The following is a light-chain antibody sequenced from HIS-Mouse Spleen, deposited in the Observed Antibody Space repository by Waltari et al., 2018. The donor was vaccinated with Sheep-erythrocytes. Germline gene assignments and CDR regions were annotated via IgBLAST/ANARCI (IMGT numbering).Light chain of an antibody. CDR3: QAWDSSTVV. Sequence: SYELTQPPSVSVSPGQTASITCSGDKLGDKYACWYQQKPGQSPVLVIYQDSKRPSGIPARLSGSNSGNTATLTISGTQAMDEADYYCQAWDSSTVVFGGGTKLTVL. V-gene: IGLV3-1*01. CDR1: KLGDKY. J-gene: IGLJ2*01. CDR2: QDS.